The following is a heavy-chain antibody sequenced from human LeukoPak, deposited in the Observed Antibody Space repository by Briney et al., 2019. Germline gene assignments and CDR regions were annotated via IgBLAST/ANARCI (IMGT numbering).Heavy chain of an antibody. CDR1: GGSISSSSYY. CDR3: ARNYYGDYLPIGYYYYYYMDV. Sequence: SETLSLTCTVSGGSISSSSYYWGWIRQPPGKGLEWIGSIYYSGSTYYNPSLKSRVTISVDTSKNQFSLKLSSVTAADTAVYYCARNYYGDYLPIGYYYYYYMDVWGKGTTLTVSS. V-gene: IGHV4-39*01. CDR2: IYYSGST. J-gene: IGHJ6*03. D-gene: IGHD4-17*01.